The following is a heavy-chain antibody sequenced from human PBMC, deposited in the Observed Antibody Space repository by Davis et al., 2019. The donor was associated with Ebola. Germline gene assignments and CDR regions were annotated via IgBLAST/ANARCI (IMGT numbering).Heavy chain of an antibody. CDR1: GYTFTGYY. D-gene: IGHD1-26*01. J-gene: IGHJ4*02. V-gene: IGHV1-2*04. CDR3: ARENGGSYL. CDR2: INPNSGGT. Sequence: ASVKVSCKASGYTFTGYYIHWVRQAPGQGLEWMGWINPNSGGTNYAQKFQGWVTMTRDTSINTAYMELNRLTSDDTAIYYCARENGGSYLWGQGTLVTVSS.